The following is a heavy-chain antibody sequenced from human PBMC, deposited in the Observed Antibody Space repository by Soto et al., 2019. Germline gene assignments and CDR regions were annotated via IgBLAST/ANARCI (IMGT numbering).Heavy chain of an antibody. CDR3: AGGYGWFDP. CDR2: IYHSGST. Sequence: SETLSLTCAVSGYSISSGYYWGWIRQPPGKGLEWIGSIYHSGSTYYNPSLKSRVTISVDTSKNQFSLKLSSVTAADTAVYYCAGGYGWFDPWGQGTLVTVS. J-gene: IGHJ5*02. V-gene: IGHV4-38-2*01. CDR1: GYSISSGYY. D-gene: IGHD5-18*01.